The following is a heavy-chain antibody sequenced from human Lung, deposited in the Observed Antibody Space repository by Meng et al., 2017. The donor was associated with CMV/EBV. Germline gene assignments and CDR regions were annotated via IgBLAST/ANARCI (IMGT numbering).Heavy chain of an antibody. CDR2: ISYDGSNK. CDR1: GFTFSSYA. Sequence: GESLKISCAASGFTFSSYAMHWVRQAPGKGLEWVAVISYDGSNKYYADSVKGRFTISRDNSKNTLYLQMNSLRAEDTAVYYCARAFYDSIFDGMDVWRQGXTVTVSS. D-gene: IGHD3-22*01. V-gene: IGHV3-30*04. J-gene: IGHJ6*02. CDR3: ARAFYDSIFDGMDV.